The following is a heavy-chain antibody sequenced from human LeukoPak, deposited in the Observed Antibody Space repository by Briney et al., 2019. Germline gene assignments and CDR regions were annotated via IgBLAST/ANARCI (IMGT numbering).Heavy chain of an antibody. D-gene: IGHD5-24*01. V-gene: IGHV3-9*01. J-gene: IGHJ4*02. CDR1: GFTFDDYA. Sequence: SGGSLRLSCAASGFTFDDYAMHWVRQAPGKGLEWVSGISWNSGSIGYVDSVKGRFTISRDNAKNSLYLQMNSLRAEDTAVYYCARRLPFDYWGQGTLVTASS. CDR2: ISWNSGSI. CDR3: ARRLPFDY.